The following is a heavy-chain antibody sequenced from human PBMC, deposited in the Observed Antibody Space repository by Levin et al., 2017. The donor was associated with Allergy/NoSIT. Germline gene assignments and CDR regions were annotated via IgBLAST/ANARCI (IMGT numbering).Heavy chain of an antibody. CDR3: ARRPLCSGVTCWAFDI. CDR2: ISYDGHT. CDR1: GGSISSSSYY. V-gene: IGHV4-39*01. D-gene: IGHD2-15*01. J-gene: IGHJ3*02. Sequence: SQTLSLTCTVSGGSISSSSYYWGWIRQPPGKGLEWIGTISYDGHTYNNPSLKSRVTISVDTSKNQFSLKLSSVTAADTAVYYCARRPLCSGVTCWAFDIWGQGTMVTVSS.